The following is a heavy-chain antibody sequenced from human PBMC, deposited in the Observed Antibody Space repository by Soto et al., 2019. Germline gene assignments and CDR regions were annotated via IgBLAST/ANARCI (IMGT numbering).Heavy chain of an antibody. D-gene: IGHD3-16*01. J-gene: IGHJ4*02. CDR3: ARIGVSSGHESPDFDS. CDR2: ISGFNGNT. CDR1: GYTFNFYG. V-gene: IGHV1-18*01. Sequence: ASVKVSCKASGYTFNFYGITWVRQAPGQGLEWMGWISGFNGNTNYAADLQGRVTMTTDTSTSTAYMELRGLSSDDTAGYYCARIGVSSGHESPDFDSWGQGTLVTVSS.